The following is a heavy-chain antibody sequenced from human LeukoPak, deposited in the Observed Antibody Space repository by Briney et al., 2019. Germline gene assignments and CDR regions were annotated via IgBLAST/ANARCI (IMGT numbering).Heavy chain of an antibody. V-gene: IGHV4-59*08. CDR1: GGSISSYY. CDR3: ARGVYYDSSGYYPFDY. J-gene: IGHJ4*02. D-gene: IGHD3-22*01. CDR2: IYYSGST. Sequence: SETLSLTCTVSGGSISSYYWSWIRQPPGKGLVWIGYIYYSGSTNYNPSLKSRVTISVDTSKNQFSLKLSSVTAADTAVYYCARGVYYDSSGYYPFDYWGQGTLVTVSS.